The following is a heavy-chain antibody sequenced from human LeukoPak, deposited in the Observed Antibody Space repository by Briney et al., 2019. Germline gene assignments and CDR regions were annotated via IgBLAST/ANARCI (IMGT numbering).Heavy chain of an antibody. D-gene: IGHD5-12*01. V-gene: IGHV3-23*01. Sequence: NPGGSLRLSCAGTGFTFSSYGMSWVRQAPGKGLEWVSVISDRGGGTYYADSVKGRFTISRDNSKNTLYLQMNSLRAEDTAVYYCAKGVGYATDYWGQGTLVTVSS. CDR3: AKGVGYATDY. J-gene: IGHJ4*02. CDR2: ISDRGGGT. CDR1: GFTFSSYG.